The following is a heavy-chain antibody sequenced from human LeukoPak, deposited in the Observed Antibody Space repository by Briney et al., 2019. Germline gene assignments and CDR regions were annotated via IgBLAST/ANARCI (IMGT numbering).Heavy chain of an antibody. CDR3: ARVGGDRSRFYYYYYYMDV. Sequence: PSETLSLTCTVSGYSISSGYYWGWIRQPPGKGLEWIGSIYHSGSTYYNPSLKSRVTISVDTSKNQFSLKLSSVTAADTAVYYCARVGGDRSRFYYYYYYMDVWGKGTTVTVSS. CDR2: IYHSGST. J-gene: IGHJ6*03. CDR1: GYSISSGYY. D-gene: IGHD3-16*01. V-gene: IGHV4-38-2*02.